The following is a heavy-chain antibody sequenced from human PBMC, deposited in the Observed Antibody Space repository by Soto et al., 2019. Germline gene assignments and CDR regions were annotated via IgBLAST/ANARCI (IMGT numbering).Heavy chain of an antibody. CDR2: ISAYNGNT. CDR3: ARDRRIAAAGPTPPPYYGMDV. V-gene: IGHV1-18*01. Sequence: QVQLVQSGAEVKKPGASVKVSCKASGYTFTSYGISWVRQAPGQGLEWMGWISAYNGNTNYAQKLQGRVTMTTDTSTRKAYMELRSLRSDDTAVYYCARDRRIAAAGPTPPPYYGMDVWGQGTTVTVSS. CDR1: GYTFTSYG. D-gene: IGHD6-13*01. J-gene: IGHJ6*02.